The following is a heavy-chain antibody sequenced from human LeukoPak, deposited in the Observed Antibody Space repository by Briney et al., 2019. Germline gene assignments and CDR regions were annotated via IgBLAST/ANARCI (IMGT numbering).Heavy chain of an antibody. D-gene: IGHD3-22*01. V-gene: IGHV4-59*01. Sequence: SETLSLTCTVSGGSISSYYWSWIRQPPGKGLEWIGYIYYSGSTNYNPSLKSRVTISVDTSKNQFSLKLSSVTAAGTAVYYCASSGYYYDSSGYFADWGQGTLVTVSS. CDR3: ASSGYYYDSSGYFAD. CDR1: GGSISSYY. CDR2: IYYSGST. J-gene: IGHJ4*02.